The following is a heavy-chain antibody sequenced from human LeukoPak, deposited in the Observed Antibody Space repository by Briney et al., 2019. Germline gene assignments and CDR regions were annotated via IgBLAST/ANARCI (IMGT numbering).Heavy chain of an antibody. CDR3: AKDHASLKPYYFDY. CDR2: ISWNSGSI. Sequence: GRSLRLSCAASGFTFDDYAMHWVRQAPGKGLEWVSGISWNSGSIGYADSVKGRFTISRDNAKNSLYLQMNSLRAEDTALYYCAKDHASLKPYYFDYWGQGTLVTVSS. J-gene: IGHJ4*02. CDR1: GFTFDDYA. V-gene: IGHV3-9*01. D-gene: IGHD1-14*01.